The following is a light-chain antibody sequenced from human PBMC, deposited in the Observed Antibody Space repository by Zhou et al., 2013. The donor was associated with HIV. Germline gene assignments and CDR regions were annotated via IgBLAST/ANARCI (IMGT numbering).Light chain of an antibody. Sequence: DIQLTQSPSFLSASVGDRVTITCRASRGISNYLAWYQQKPGKAPKLLMYAASTLQSGVPSRFSGSGSGTEFTLTISSLQLEDFATYYCQQSHFTFGPGTKVDFK. V-gene: IGKV1-9*01. J-gene: IGKJ3*01. CDR2: AAS. CDR1: RGISNY. CDR3: QQSHFT.